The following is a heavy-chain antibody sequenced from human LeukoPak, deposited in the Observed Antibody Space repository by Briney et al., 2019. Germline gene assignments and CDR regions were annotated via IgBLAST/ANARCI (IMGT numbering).Heavy chain of an antibody. J-gene: IGHJ4*02. V-gene: IGHV4-34*01. CDR2: INHSGST. CDR3: ARLFGAPSDY. D-gene: IGHD3-10*02. CDR1: GGSFSGYY. Sequence: PSETLSLTCAVYGGSFSGYYWSWTRQPPGKGLEWIGEINHSGSTNYNPSLKSRVTISVDTSKNQFSLKLSSVTAADTAVYYCARLFGAPSDYWGQGTLVTVSS.